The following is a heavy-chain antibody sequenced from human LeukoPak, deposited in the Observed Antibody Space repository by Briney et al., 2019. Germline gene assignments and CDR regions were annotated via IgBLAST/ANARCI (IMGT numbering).Heavy chain of an antibody. D-gene: IGHD6-13*01. Sequence: SGGSLRLSCAASGFTFVSFAMTWVRQAPGKGLEWVADISGGGEHTFYADSVKGRFTISRDNSKDTLHLQMNILRPEDTALYYCASGPYSSSYFASWGQGTMVTVSS. CDR1: GFTFVSFA. CDR3: ASGPYSSSYFAS. J-gene: IGHJ4*02. CDR2: ISGGGEHT. V-gene: IGHV3-23*01.